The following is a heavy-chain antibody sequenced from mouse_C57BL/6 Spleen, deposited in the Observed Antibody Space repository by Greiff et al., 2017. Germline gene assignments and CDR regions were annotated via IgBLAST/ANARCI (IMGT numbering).Heavy chain of an antibody. J-gene: IGHJ4*01. CDR3: ERKIYYYGSSYYAMDY. CDR2: IDPSDSYT. Sequence: QVQLQQPGAELVMPGASVKLSCKASGYTFTSYWMHWVKQRPGQGLEWIGEIDPSDSYTNYNQKFKGKSTLTVDKSSSTDYMQLSSLTSEDSAVYYCERKIYYYGSSYYAMDYWGQGTSVTVSS. D-gene: IGHD1-1*01. CDR1: GYTFTSYW. V-gene: IGHV1-69*01.